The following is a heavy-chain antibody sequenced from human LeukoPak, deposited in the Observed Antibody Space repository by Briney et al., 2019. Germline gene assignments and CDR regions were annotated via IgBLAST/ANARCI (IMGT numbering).Heavy chain of an antibody. V-gene: IGHV3-30*18. CDR3: AKDRISGWRYYFDY. Sequence: GGSLRLSCAASGFTFSSYGMHWVRQAPGKGLEWVAVISYDGSNKYYADSVKGRFTISRDSSKNTLYLQMNSLRAEDTAVYYCAKDRISGWRYYFDYWGQGTLVTVSS. D-gene: IGHD6-19*01. CDR1: GFTFSSYG. J-gene: IGHJ4*02. CDR2: ISYDGSNK.